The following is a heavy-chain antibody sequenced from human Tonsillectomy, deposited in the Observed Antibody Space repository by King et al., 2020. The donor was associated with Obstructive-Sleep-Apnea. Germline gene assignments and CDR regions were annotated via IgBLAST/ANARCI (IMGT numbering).Heavy chain of an antibody. J-gene: IGHJ3*02. Sequence: VQLVESGGAVVHPGRSLRLSFPASGFTFSTYPMHGVRQAPGKGLEGVEFISYDGTNKYYPDSVKGRFTISRDNSKNTLYLQMNSLRAEDTAVYYCARVMASSPAAGPGAFDIWGQGTMVTVSS. CDR1: GFTFSTYP. V-gene: IGHV3-30-3*01. CDR2: ISYDGTNK. D-gene: IGHD6-13*01. CDR3: ARVMASSPAAGPGAFDI.